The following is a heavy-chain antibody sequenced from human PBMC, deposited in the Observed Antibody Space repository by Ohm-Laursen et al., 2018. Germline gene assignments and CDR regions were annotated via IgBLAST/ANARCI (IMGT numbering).Heavy chain of an antibody. V-gene: IGHV3-15*01. CDR3: ASYELDY. Sequence: SLRLSCTASGFTFSYASMSWVRQAPGKGLEWVGRIKSKTDGGTTDYAAPVQGRFTISRDDSKNTLYLQMNSLRAEDTAVYYCASYELDYWGQGTLVTVSS. J-gene: IGHJ4*02. CDR2: IKSKTDGGTT. D-gene: IGHD5-12*01. CDR1: GFTFSYAS.